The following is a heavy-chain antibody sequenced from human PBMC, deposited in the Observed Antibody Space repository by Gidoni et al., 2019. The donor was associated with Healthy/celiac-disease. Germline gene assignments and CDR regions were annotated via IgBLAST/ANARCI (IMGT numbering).Heavy chain of an antibody. V-gene: IGHV3-23*01. CDR2: ITYSGGST. D-gene: IGHD3-22*01. Sequence: EVHLLESGGGLVQPGGSLRLSCAASGFTFSSYAMTWVRQAPGKGLEWVSTITYSGGSTYYADSVKGRFTISRDNSKNTLSLQMNYLRAEDTAVYYCAKETYDSRGYSPGNWGQGTLVTVSS. CDR3: AKETYDSRGYSPGN. J-gene: IGHJ4*02. CDR1: GFTFSSYA.